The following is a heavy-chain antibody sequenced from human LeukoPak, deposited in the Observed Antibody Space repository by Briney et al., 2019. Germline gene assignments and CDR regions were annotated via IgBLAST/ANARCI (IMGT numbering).Heavy chain of an antibody. J-gene: IGHJ4*02. D-gene: IGHD4-17*01. CDR2: IYYSGST. CDR3: ARGDYDYYFDY. Sequence: KPSETLSLTCTVSGGSISSYYWRWIRQPPGKGLEWIGYIYYSGSTNYNPSLKSRVTISVDTSKNQFSLKLSSVTAADTAVYYCARGDYDYYFDYWGQGTLVTVSS. CDR1: GGSISSYY. V-gene: IGHV4-59*01.